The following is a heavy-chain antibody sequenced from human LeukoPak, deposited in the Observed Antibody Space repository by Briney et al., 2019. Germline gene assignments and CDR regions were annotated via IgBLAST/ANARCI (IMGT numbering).Heavy chain of an antibody. CDR3: AKDSMATVTYFDY. CDR2: LSGSGGDT. Sequence: GGSLRPSCATSGFTFNSYAMSWVRQAPGKGLEWVSGLSGSGGDTDYADSVKGRFTISRDNSRNTLYLQMNSLRSEDTAVYYCAKDSMATVTYFDYWGQGSLVTVSS. CDR1: GFTFNSYA. D-gene: IGHD4-17*01. J-gene: IGHJ4*02. V-gene: IGHV3-23*01.